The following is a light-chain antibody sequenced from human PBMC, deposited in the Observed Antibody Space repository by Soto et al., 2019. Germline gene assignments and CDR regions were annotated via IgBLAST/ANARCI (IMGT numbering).Light chain of an antibody. CDR2: EVS. Sequence: QSALTQPPSASGSPGQSVTISCTGTSSDVGGYNYVSWYQPHPGKAPKLMIYEVSKRPSGVPDRFSGSKSGNTASLTVSGLKAEDEAAYYCSSYAGSNNLVFGGGTKVTVL. CDR3: SSYAGSNNLV. CDR1: SSDVGGYNY. V-gene: IGLV2-8*01. J-gene: IGLJ2*01.